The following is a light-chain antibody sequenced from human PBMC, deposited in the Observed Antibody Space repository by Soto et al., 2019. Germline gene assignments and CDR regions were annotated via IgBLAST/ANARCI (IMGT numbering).Light chain of an antibody. J-gene: IGLJ1*01. CDR1: SPNIGSYT. Sequence: QSALAQPPSASGTPGQRVTISCSGGSPNIGSYTVNWYQQFPGTAPKLLIYNNNQRPSGVPDRFSGSKSGTSASLAISGLQSEDEADYYCAAWDDSLDGYVFGSGTKVTVL. CDR3: AAWDDSLDGYV. V-gene: IGLV1-44*01. CDR2: NNN.